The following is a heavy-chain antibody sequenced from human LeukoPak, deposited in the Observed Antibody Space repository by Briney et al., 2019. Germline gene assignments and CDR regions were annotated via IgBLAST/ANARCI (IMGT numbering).Heavy chain of an antibody. J-gene: IGHJ5*02. V-gene: IGHV4-34*01. CDR1: GGSISSYY. Sequence: SETLSLTRSVSGGSISSYYWSWIRQPPGKGLEWIGEINHSGSTNYNPSLKSRVTISVDTSKNQFSLKLSSVTAADTAVYYCARRGIAAAGMGFVRGWFDPWGQGALVTVSS. D-gene: IGHD6-13*01. CDR3: ARRGIAAAGMGFVRGWFDP. CDR2: INHSGST.